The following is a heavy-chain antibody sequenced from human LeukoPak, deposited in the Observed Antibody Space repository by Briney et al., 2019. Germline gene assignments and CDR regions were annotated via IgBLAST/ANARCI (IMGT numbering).Heavy chain of an antibody. V-gene: IGHV4-31*03. D-gene: IGHD2-2*01. CDR2: IYYSGST. Sequence: SQTLSLTCTVSGGSISSGGYYWSWIRQHPGKGLEWIGYIYYSGSTYYNPSLKSRVTISVDTSKNQFSLKLSSVTAADTAVYYRARVVAVVVPAAIDYWGQGTLVTVSS. J-gene: IGHJ4*02. CDR3: ARVVAVVVPAAIDY. CDR1: GGSISSGGYY.